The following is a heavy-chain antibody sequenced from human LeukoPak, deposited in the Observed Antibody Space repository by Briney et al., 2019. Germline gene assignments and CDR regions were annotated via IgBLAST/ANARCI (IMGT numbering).Heavy chain of an antibody. D-gene: IGHD3-22*01. CDR1: GYTFTSYG. Sequence: GASVKVSCKASGYTFTSYGISWVRQAPGQGLEWMGWISAYNGNTNYAQKLQGRVTMTTDTSTSTAYMELRSLRSDDTAVNYCARDQSRDYYDSSGGFDYWGQGTLVTVSS. J-gene: IGHJ4*02. V-gene: IGHV1-18*01. CDR2: ISAYNGNT. CDR3: ARDQSRDYYDSSGGFDY.